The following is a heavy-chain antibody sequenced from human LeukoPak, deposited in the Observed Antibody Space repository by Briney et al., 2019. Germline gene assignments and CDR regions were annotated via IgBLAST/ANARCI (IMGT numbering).Heavy chain of an antibody. J-gene: IGHJ5*02. CDR1: GYTFTSYY. CDR3: ARARSPSSGYLLKDHNWFDP. V-gene: IGHV1-46*01. D-gene: IGHD3-22*01. Sequence: GASVKVSCKASGYTFTSYYMHWVRQAPGQGLEWMGIINPSGGSTSYAQKFQGRVTMTRDTSTSTVYMELSSLRSEDTAVYYCARARSPSSGYLLKDHNWFDPWGQGNLVTVSS. CDR2: INPSGGST.